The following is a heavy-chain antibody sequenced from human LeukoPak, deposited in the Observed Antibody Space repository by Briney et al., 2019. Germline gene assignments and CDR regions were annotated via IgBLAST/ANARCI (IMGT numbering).Heavy chain of an antibody. CDR1: GGTFSTYA. CDR3: ARSFHSSGWYHDY. J-gene: IGHJ4*02. D-gene: IGHD6-19*01. CDR2: ILPIFGTA. Sequence: ASVKVSCKASGGTFSTYAISWVRQAPGQGLEWMGGILPIFGTANYAPEFQGRVTITADESTSTAYMELSSPRSEDTAVYYCARSFHSSGWYHDYWGQGTLVTVSS. V-gene: IGHV1-69*13.